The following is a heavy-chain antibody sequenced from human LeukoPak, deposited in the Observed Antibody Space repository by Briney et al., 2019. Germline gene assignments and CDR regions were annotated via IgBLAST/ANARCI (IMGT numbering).Heavy chain of an antibody. J-gene: IGHJ4*02. V-gene: IGHV1-2*02. CDR3: VRRGFGSRSYLHS. CDR2: INPSGGT. Sequence: ASVKVSCKASGNTFTGYYLHWVRQAPGQGLEWMGWINPSGGTNYAQKFQGRVTMTRDTSISTAYMELSRLRSDDTAVYYCVRRGFGSRSYLHSWGQGTLVTVSS. CDR1: GNTFTGYY. D-gene: IGHD3-10*01.